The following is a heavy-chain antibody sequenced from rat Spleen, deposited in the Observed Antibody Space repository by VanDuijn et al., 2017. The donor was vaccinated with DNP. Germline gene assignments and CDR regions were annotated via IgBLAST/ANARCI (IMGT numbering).Heavy chain of an antibody. J-gene: IGHJ2*01. CDR2: IFYDGSTT. Sequence: EVHLVESGGGLVQPGRSLKLSCAASGFTFSDFNMAWVRQAPKKGLEWVATIFYDGSTTYYGDSLKGRFTISRDDAKNTLYLQMDSLRSEDTATYYCATHGFGYFDYWGQGVMVTVSS. V-gene: IGHV5-7*01. D-gene: IGHD4-3*01. CDR1: GFTFSDFN. CDR3: ATHGFGYFDY.